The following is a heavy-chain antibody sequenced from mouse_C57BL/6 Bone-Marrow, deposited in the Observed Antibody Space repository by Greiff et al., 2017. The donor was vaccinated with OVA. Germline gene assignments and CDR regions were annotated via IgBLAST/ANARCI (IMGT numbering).Heavy chain of an antibody. Sequence: QVQLKQSGAELVKPGASVKMSCKASGYTFTTYPIEWMKQTHGKSLEWIGNFHPYNDDTKYNEKFKGKATLTVEKSSSTVYLELSRLTSDDAAVYYCARRGDYYGSSSYYAMDYWGQGTSVTVSS. CDR3: ARRGDYYGSSSYYAMDY. CDR1: GYTFTTYP. CDR2: FHPYNDDT. D-gene: IGHD1-1*01. J-gene: IGHJ4*01. V-gene: IGHV1-47*01.